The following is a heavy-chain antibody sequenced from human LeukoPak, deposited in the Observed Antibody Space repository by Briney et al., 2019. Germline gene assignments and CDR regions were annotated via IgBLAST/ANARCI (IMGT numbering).Heavy chain of an antibody. J-gene: IGHJ6*03. D-gene: IGHD3-22*01. V-gene: IGHV4-59*08. CDR3: ARGPFPSYYYDSSGSFYMAV. Sequence: SETLSPTCTVSGGSMINDHWSWIRQPPGKGLEWIGYIDYSGDTTYNPSLKSRVTISVDTSKNQFSLKLSSVTAADTAVYFCARGPFPSYYYDSSGSFYMAVWGKGTTVTVSS. CDR1: GGSMINDH. CDR2: IDYSGDT.